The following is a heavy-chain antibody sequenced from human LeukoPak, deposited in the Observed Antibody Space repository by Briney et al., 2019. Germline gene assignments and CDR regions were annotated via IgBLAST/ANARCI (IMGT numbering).Heavy chain of an antibody. CDR3: AGVGVAVAAQGYYYGMDV. CDR2: IYPGDSDT. D-gene: IGHD6-19*01. J-gene: IGHJ6*02. Sequence: GGSLKISCKGSGYSFTSYWIGWVRQMPGKGLEWMGIIYPGDSDTRYSPSFQGQVTISADKSISTAYLQWSSLKASGTAMYYCAGVGVAVAAQGYYYGMDVWGQGTTVTVSS. V-gene: IGHV5-51*01. CDR1: GYSFTSYW.